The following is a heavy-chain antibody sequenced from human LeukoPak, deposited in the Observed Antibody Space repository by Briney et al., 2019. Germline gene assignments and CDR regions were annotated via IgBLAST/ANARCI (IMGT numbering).Heavy chain of an antibody. CDR3: ARVLYYTSWNTGAFDI. Sequence: GGSLRLSCAASGFTFSSYWMHWVRQAPGKGLVWVSRITSDGSSTSHADSVKGRFTISRDNAKNTLYLQMNSLRAEDTAVYYCARVLYYTSWNTGAFDIWGQGTMVTVSS. CDR1: GFTFSSYW. CDR2: ITSDGSST. D-gene: IGHD1/OR15-1a*01. J-gene: IGHJ3*02. V-gene: IGHV3-74*01.